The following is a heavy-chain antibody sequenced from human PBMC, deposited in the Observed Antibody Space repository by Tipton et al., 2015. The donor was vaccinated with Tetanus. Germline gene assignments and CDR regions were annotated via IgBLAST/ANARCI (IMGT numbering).Heavy chain of an antibody. J-gene: IGHJ3*02. CDR2: IYSGGTRT. V-gene: IGHV3-23*03. CDR3: AKETPQQAFDI. D-gene: IGHD6-13*01. CDR1: GFTLSSYA. Sequence: SLRLSCAASGFTLSSYAMSWVRQAPGKGLEWVSLIYSGGTRTYYVDSVEGRFTISRDNSKNTLYLQMSSLRAEDTAVYYCAKETPQQAFDIWGQGAMVTVSS.